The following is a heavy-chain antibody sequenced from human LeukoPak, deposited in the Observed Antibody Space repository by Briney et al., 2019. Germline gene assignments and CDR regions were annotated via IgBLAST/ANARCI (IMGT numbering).Heavy chain of an antibody. CDR3: ARDPNSSGSGSQFDY. CDR2: IYYSGST. CDR1: GGSISSYY. Sequence: PSETLSLTCTVSGGSISSYYWGWIRQPPGKGLEWIGSIYYSGSTYYNPSLKSRVTISVDTSKNQFSLKLSSVTAADTAVYYCARDPNSSGSGSQFDYWGQGTLVTVSS. V-gene: IGHV4-39*07. D-gene: IGHD3-10*01. J-gene: IGHJ4*02.